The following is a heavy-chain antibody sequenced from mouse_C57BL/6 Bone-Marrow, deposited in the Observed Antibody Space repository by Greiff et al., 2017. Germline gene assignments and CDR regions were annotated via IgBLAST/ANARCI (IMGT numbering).Heavy chain of an antibody. CDR1: GYTFTSYW. D-gene: IGHD2-4*01. V-gene: IGHV1-55*01. CDR2: IYPGSGST. CDR3: ANIYYDGYYAMDY. J-gene: IGHJ4*01. Sequence: VQLQQPGAELVKPGASVKMSCKASGYTFTSYWITWVKQRPGQGLEWIGDIYPGSGSTNYNEKYKSKATLTVDTSSSTAYIQLSSLTSDDSAVYYCANIYYDGYYAMDYWGQGTSVTFSS.